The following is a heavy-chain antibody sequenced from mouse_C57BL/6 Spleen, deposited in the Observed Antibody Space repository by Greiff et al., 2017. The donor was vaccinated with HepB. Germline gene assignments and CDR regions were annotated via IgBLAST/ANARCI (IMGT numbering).Heavy chain of an antibody. CDR2: IDPNCGGT. D-gene: IGHD2-4*01. CDR1: LFTFSRFW. CDR3: ARRITTGYFDV. J-gene: IGHJ1*03. V-gene: IGHV1-72*01. Sequence: QVQLQQPGAELVKPGASVKLSCQSSLFTFSRFWMHWVKRRPGRGLVWIGRIDPNCGGTKYNEKFKSKATLTVDNPSSTAYMQLSSLTSEDSAVYYCARRITTGYFDVWGTGTTVTVSS.